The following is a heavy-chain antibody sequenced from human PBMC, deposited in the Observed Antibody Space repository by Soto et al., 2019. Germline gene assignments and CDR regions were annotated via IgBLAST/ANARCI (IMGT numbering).Heavy chain of an antibody. J-gene: IGHJ4*02. CDR1: GGTFTTYA. CDR2: ISPMFGAA. CDR3: AREVQVHTPAFVY. Sequence: QLQLVQSGAEVKKPGSSVKVSCQSSGGTFTTYAMNWVRQAPGQGPEWMGDISPMFGAANYAPKFQGRVTITADESTGTSYMQLSSLTSEDTALYFCAREVQVHTPAFVYWGQGTLVTVSS. V-gene: IGHV1-69*19. D-gene: IGHD3-10*01.